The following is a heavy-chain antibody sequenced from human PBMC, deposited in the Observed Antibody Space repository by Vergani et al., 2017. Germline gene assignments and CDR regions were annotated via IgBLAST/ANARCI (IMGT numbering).Heavy chain of an antibody. CDR1: GYTFTSYG. Sequence: QVPLVQSGAEVKKPGASVKVSCKASGYTFTSYGISWVRQAPGQGLEWMGWISAYNGNTNYAQKLQGRVTMTTDTSTSTAYMELRSLRSDDTAVYYCARGLARSTSRAVRAFDIWGQGTMVTVSS. CDR3: ARGLARSTSRAVRAFDI. J-gene: IGHJ3*02. V-gene: IGHV1-18*01. CDR2: ISAYNGNT. D-gene: IGHD2-2*01.